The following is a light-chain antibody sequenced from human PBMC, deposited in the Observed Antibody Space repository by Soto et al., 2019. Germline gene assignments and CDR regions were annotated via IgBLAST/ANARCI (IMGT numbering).Light chain of an antibody. CDR2: KVS. Sequence: DVVMTQSPLSLPVTLGQPASISCRSSQSLVSSDGNTYLNWFQQRPGQSPRRLIYKVSNRDSGVPDRFSGSGSDTEFTLKISRVEAEDVGVYYCMQHTHWPPCTFGQGTKLEIK. CDR3: MQHTHWPPCT. CDR1: QSLVSSDGNTY. J-gene: IGKJ2*02. V-gene: IGKV2-30*01.